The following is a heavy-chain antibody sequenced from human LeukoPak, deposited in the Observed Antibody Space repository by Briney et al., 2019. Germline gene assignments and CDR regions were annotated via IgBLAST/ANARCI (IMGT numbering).Heavy chain of an antibody. Sequence: SETLSLTCTVSGYSISSGYYWGWIRQPPGKGLEWIGSIYHSGSTYYNPSLKSRVTISVDTSKNQFSLKLSSVTAADTAVYYCARGPYMGDAFDIWGQGTMVTVSS. CDR1: GYSISSGYY. J-gene: IGHJ3*02. V-gene: IGHV4-38-2*02. CDR3: ARGPYMGDAFDI. CDR2: IYHSGST. D-gene: IGHD3-16*01.